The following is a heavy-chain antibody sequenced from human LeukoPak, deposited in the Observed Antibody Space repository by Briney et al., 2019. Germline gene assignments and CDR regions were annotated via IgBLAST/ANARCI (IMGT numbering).Heavy chain of an antibody. CDR3: TLTVTKGEKY. Sequence: GGSLRLSCAASGFTFSTYDMSWVRQAPGEGLEWVGRIKSKTDGGTTDYAAPVKGRFTISRDDSKNTLYLQMNSLKTEDTAVYYCTLTVTKGEKYWGQGTLVTVSS. J-gene: IGHJ4*02. D-gene: IGHD4-17*01. V-gene: IGHV3-15*01. CDR2: IKSKTDGGTT. CDR1: GFTFSTYD.